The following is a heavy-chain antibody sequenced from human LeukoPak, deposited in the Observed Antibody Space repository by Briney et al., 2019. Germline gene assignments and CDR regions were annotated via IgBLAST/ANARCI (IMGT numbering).Heavy chain of an antibody. CDR2: MNPVSGNA. D-gene: IGHD3-22*01. CDR1: GYTFTNFD. CDR3: ARGFFYDSSGYSPYFDY. Sequence: ASVKVSCKASGYTFTNFDINWVRQAPGQGLEWMGWMNPVSGNAGSAQKFQGRVTLTRDTSISTAYMELSSLRSDDTAVYYCARGFFYDSSGYSPYFDYWGQGTLVTVSS. J-gene: IGHJ4*02. V-gene: IGHV1-8*01.